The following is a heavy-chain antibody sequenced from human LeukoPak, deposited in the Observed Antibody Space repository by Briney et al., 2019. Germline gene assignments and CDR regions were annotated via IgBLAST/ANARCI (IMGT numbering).Heavy chain of an antibody. CDR1: GYTFTSYG. D-gene: IGHD2-2*02. Sequence: ASVKVSCKASGYTFTSYGINWVRQAPGQWLEWMGWISAYNGNTNYAQKFQGRVTMTADTSTSTAYMELRSLRSDDTAVYYCARDLGYCSSTSCYKAFDIWGQGTMVTVSS. CDR3: ARDLGYCSSTSCYKAFDI. J-gene: IGHJ3*02. CDR2: ISAYNGNT. V-gene: IGHV1-18*01.